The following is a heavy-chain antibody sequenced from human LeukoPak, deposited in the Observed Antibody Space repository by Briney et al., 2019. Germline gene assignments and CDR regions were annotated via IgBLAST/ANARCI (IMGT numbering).Heavy chain of an antibody. CDR3: GRKAGDCGGGSCYSIDY. CDR1: GGSFSSEA. CDR2: IIPIFGTA. J-gene: IGHJ4*02. Sequence: SVKVSCKAFGGSFSSEAISWVRQAPGQGLEWMGGIIPIFGTANYAQKFQGRVTITTDESTSTAYMEVSSLGSEDTAVYYCGRKAGDCGGGSCYSIDYWGQGTLVTVSS. D-gene: IGHD2-15*01. V-gene: IGHV1-69*05.